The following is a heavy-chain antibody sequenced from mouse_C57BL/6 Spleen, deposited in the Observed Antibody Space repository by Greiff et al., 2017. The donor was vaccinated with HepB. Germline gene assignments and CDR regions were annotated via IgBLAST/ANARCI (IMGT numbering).Heavy chain of an antibody. CDR1: GYAFSSSW. CDR3: ARLYDYGYYAMDY. V-gene: IGHV1-82*01. Sequence: LQESGPELVKPGASVKISCKASGYAFSSSWMNWVKQRPGKGLEWIGRIYPGDGDTNYNGKFKGKATLTADKSSSTAYMQLSSLTSEDSAVYVCARLYDYGYYAMDYWGQGTSVTVSS. J-gene: IGHJ4*01. D-gene: IGHD2-4*01. CDR2: IYPGDGDT.